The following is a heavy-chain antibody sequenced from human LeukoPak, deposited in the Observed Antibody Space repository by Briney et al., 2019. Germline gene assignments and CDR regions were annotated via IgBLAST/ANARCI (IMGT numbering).Heavy chain of an antibody. J-gene: IGHJ5*02. Sequence: PGGSLRLSCAASGFTFSSYGMHWVRQAPGKGLEWVAVIWYDGSNKYYADSVKGRFTISRDNSKNTLYLQMNSLRAEDTAVYYCARDLYYYDSSGYPEYNWFDPWGQGTLVTVSS. D-gene: IGHD3-22*01. CDR3: ARDLYYYDSSGYPEYNWFDP. CDR2: IWYDGSNK. CDR1: GFTFSSYG. V-gene: IGHV3-33*01.